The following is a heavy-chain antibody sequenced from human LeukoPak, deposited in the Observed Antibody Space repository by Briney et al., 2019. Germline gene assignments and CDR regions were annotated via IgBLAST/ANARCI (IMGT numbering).Heavy chain of an antibody. J-gene: IGHJ4*02. V-gene: IGHV4-34*01. Sequence: SETLSLTCAVYGGSFSGYYWSWIRQPPGKGLEWIGEINHSGSTNYNPSLKSRVTISVDTSKNQFSLKLSSVTAADTAVYYCARGPGAESIAVARHPFDYWGQGTLVTVSS. CDR1: GGSFSGYY. CDR3: ARGPGAESIAVARHPFDY. CDR2: INHSGST. D-gene: IGHD6-19*01.